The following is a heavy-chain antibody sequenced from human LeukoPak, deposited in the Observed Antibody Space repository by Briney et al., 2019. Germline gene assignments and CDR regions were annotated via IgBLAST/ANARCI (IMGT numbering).Heavy chain of an antibody. V-gene: IGHV1-2*02. CDR2: INPNSGGT. D-gene: IGHD3-22*01. CDR3: ARDPTYYYDGSGYLNY. Sequence: ASVKVSFKASGYTFTGYYMHWVRQAPGQGLEWMGWINPNSGGTNYAQKFQGRVTMTRDTSISTAYMELSRLRSDDTAVYYRARDPTYYYDGSGYLNYWGQGTLVTVSS. CDR1: GYTFTGYY. J-gene: IGHJ4*02.